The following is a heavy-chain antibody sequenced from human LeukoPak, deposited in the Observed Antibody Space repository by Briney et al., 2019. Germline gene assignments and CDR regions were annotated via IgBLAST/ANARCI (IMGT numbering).Heavy chain of an antibody. D-gene: IGHD3-22*01. Sequence: GGALRLSCAASRFSFSSYAFHWVRQAPGRGLEGVGVISYYGGNKHYADSVKGRFTISRDNSKNTLYLQMDSLRAEHTAMYYCASGGGYTSASYFYAMDVWGQGTTVTV. CDR1: RFSFSSYA. CDR2: ISYYGGNK. J-gene: IGHJ6*02. V-gene: IGHV3-30-3*01. CDR3: ASGGGYTSASYFYAMDV.